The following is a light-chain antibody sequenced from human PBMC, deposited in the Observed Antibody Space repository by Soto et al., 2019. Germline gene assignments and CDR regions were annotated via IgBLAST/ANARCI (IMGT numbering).Light chain of an antibody. J-gene: IGLJ2*01. CDR3: RSYSSSSTMI. CDR2: DVR. V-gene: IGLV2-14*01. CDR1: SSDIGGYNY. Sequence: QSALTQPASRSGSPGQSITISCTGTSSDIGGYNYISWYQQLPGKAPKFIIYDVRNRPSGVSNRFSGSRSGNTASLTISDLQAEDEADYYCRSYSSSSTMIFGGGTQLTVL.